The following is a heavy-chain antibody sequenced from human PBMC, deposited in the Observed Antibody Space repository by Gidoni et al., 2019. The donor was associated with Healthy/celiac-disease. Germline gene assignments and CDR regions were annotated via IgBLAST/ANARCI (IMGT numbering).Heavy chain of an antibody. CDR3: ARLGGSYGGSVDY. J-gene: IGHJ4*02. D-gene: IGHD2-15*01. V-gene: IGHV4-39*01. Sequence: QLQLQESGPGLVKPSETLSLTCTVSGDSISSSSYYWGWIRQPPGKGLEWIGSIYYSGSTYYNPSLKSRVTISVDTSKNQFSLKLSSVTAADTAVYYCARLGGSYGGSVDYWGQGTLVTVSS. CDR2: IYYSGST. CDR1: GDSISSSSYY.